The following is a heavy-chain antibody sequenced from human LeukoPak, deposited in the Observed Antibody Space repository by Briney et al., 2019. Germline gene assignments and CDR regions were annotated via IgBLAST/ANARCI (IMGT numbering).Heavy chain of an antibody. J-gene: IGHJ4*02. CDR1: GFTVSSNY. Sequence: HPGGSLRLSCAASGFTVSSNYMSWVRQAPGKGLEWVSVIYSGGSTYYADSVKGRFTISRDNSKNTLYLQMNSLRADDTAVYYCARDPESSSFDLWGRGALVTVSS. D-gene: IGHD6-13*01. V-gene: IGHV3-53*01. CDR3: ARDPESSSFDL. CDR2: IYSGGST.